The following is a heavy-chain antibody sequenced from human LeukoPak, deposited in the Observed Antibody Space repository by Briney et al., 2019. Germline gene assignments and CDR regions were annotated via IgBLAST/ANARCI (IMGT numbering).Heavy chain of an antibody. V-gene: IGHV4-39*01. CDR3: ARLYYYDAGGYPNP. D-gene: IGHD3-22*01. J-gene: IGHJ5*02. Sequence: SETLSLTCTVSGDPITSSTYYWGWIRQPPGKGLGWIGSIYYTGSTYYNPSLKSRVTISVDTSKNQFSLKLRSVTAADTAVYYCARLYYYDAGGYPNPWGQGTLVTVSS. CDR2: IYYTGST. CDR1: GDPITSSTYY.